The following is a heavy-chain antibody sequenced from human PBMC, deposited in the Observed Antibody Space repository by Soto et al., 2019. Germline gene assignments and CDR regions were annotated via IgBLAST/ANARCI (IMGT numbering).Heavy chain of an antibody. CDR1: GFTFSSYS. Sequence: GGSLRISCAASGFTFSSYSMNWVRQAPGKGLEWVSSISSSSSYIYYADSVKGRFTISRDNAKNSLYLQMNSLRAENTAVYYCARDKITGLFDYWGQGTLVTV. D-gene: IGHD2-8*02. CDR2: ISSSSSYI. J-gene: IGHJ4*02. CDR3: ARDKITGLFDY. V-gene: IGHV3-21*01.